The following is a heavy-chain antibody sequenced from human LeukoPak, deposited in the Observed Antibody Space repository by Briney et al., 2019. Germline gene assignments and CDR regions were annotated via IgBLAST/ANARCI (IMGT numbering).Heavy chain of an antibody. V-gene: IGHV3-9*01. Sequence: PGGSLRLSCAASGFTFDDYAMHWVRQAPGKGLEWVSGISWNSGSIGYADSVKGRFTISRDNAKNSLYLQMNSLRAEDTALYYCAKRIGGYCSSTSCYFDYWGQGTLVTVSS. D-gene: IGHD2-2*01. J-gene: IGHJ4*02. CDR3: AKRIGGYCSSTSCYFDY. CDR1: GFTFDDYA. CDR2: ISWNSGSI.